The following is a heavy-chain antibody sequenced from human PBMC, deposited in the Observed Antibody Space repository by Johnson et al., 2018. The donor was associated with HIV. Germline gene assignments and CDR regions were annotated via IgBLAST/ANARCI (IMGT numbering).Heavy chain of an antibody. CDR2: IGTAGDT. Sequence: VQLVESGGGLVQPGRSLRLSCAASGFTFDDYAMHWVRQATGKGLEWVSAIGTAGDTYYPGSVKGRFTISRENAKNSLYLQMNSLRAEDTALYYCARVRARGVKHAFDIWGQGTMVTVSS. J-gene: IGHJ3*02. D-gene: IGHD3-10*01. CDR3: ARVRARGVKHAFDI. V-gene: IGHV3-13*01. CDR1: GFTFDDYA.